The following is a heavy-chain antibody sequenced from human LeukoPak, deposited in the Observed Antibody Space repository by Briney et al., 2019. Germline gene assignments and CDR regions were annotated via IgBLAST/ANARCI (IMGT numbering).Heavy chain of an antibody. D-gene: IGHD2-15*01. V-gene: IGHV4-34*01. CDR3: ARRGRSERYCSGGSCSGHFQH. J-gene: IGHJ1*01. Sequence: SETLSLTCAVYGGSFSGYYWSWIRQPPGKGLEWIGEINRSGSTNYNPSLKSRVTISVDTSKNQFSLKLSSVTAADTAVYYCARRGRSERYCSGGSCSGHFQHWGQGTLVTVSS. CDR2: INRSGST. CDR1: GGSFSGYY.